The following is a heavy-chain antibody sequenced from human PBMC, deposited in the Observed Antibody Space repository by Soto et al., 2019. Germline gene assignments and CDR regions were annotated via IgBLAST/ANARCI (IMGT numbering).Heavy chain of an antibody. D-gene: IGHD3-3*01. V-gene: IGHV3-30*18. CDR3: AKDQDASKYYDFWSGFPFY. CDR1: GFTFSSYG. CDR2: ISYDGSNK. J-gene: IGHJ4*02. Sequence: GGSLRLSCAASGFTFSSYGMHWVRQAPGKGLEWVAVISYDGSNKYYADSVKGRFTISRDNSKNTLYLQMNSLRAEDTAVYYCAKDQDASKYYDFWSGFPFYWGQGTLVTVS.